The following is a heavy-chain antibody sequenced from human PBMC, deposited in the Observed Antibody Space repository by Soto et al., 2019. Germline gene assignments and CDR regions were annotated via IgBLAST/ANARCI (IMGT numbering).Heavy chain of an antibody. CDR3: AKGGLGYNYGLTFDY. Sequence: GGSLRLSCAASGFTFSSYAMSWVRQAPGKGLEWVSAISGSGGSTYYADSVKGRFTISRDNSKNTLYLQMNSLRAEDTAVYYCAKGGLGYNYGLTFDYWGQGTLVTVSS. CDR1: GFTFSSYA. D-gene: IGHD5-18*01. J-gene: IGHJ4*02. CDR2: ISGSGGST. V-gene: IGHV3-23*01.